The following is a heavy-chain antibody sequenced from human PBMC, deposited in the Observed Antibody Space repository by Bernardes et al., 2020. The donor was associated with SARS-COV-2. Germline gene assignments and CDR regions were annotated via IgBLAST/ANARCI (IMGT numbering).Heavy chain of an antibody. CDR3: ARGSGNYYFDY. D-gene: IGHD1-26*01. J-gene: IGHJ4*02. Sequence: GGSLRLSCAASGFTFSSYSMSWVRQAPGKGLEWVSYISSSSSTIFYADSVKGRFTISRDDAKNTLYLEMNSLRAEDTAVYYCARGSGNYYFDYWGQGTLVTVSS. V-gene: IGHV3-48*01. CDR2: ISSSSSTI. CDR1: GFTFSSYS.